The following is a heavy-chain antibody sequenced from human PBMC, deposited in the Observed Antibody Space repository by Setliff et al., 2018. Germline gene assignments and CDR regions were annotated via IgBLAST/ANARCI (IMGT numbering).Heavy chain of an antibody. D-gene: IGHD1-26*01. CDR3: ARTKIVGSTPGFDY. Sequence: SETLSLTCTVSGGSISSYYWSWIRQPPGKGLEWIGYISYSGSTNYNPSLKRRVTISVDTSKSQFSLKLSSVTAADTAVYYCARTKIVGSTPGFDYWGQGTLVTVSS. V-gene: IGHV4-59*08. CDR2: ISYSGST. CDR1: GGSISSYY. J-gene: IGHJ4*02.